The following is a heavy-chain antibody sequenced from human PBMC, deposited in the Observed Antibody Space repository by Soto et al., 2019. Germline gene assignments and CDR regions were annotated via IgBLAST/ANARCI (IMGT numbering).Heavy chain of an antibody. CDR1: GFTFSSYV. CDR3: ARGPRAPPPHDYGMDV. J-gene: IGHJ6*02. Sequence: EVQLLESGGGLVQPGGSLRLSCAASGFTFSSYVMNWVRQAPGKGLEWVSGVRGSGDNTYYADSVKGRFTISRDNSMNTLYLQMNSLRAEDTAVYYCARGPRAPPPHDYGMDVWGQGTTVTVSS. CDR2: VRGSGDNT. V-gene: IGHV3-23*01.